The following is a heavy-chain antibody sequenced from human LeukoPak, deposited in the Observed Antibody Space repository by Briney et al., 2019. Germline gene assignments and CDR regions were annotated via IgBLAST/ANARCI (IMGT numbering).Heavy chain of an antibody. D-gene: IGHD7-27*01. J-gene: IGHJ4*02. CDR2: ISYDGSNK. V-gene: IGHV3-30*18. Sequence: PGGSLILSCAASGFTFSSYGMHWVRQAPGKGLEWVAVISYDGSNKYYADSVKGRFTISRDNSKNTLYLQMNSLRAEDTAVYYCAKNFWGSSQPYSFDYWGQGTLVTVSS. CDR3: AKNFWGSSQPYSFDY. CDR1: GFTFSSYG.